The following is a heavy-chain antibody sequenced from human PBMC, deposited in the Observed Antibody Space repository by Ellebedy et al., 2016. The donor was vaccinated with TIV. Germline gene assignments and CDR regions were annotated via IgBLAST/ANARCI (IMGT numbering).Heavy chain of an antibody. CDR1: GFTFTSYG. Sequence: GESLKISCTASGFTFTSYGMHWVRQAPGKGLEWVAFMSFDGINKYYADSVKGRFTISRDNSKNTLYVQMNSLRAEDTAVYYCAKVADYYHDSSGFPDNWGQGTLVTVSS. J-gene: IGHJ4*02. CDR2: MSFDGINK. CDR3: AKVADYYHDSSGFPDN. V-gene: IGHV3-30*18. D-gene: IGHD3-22*01.